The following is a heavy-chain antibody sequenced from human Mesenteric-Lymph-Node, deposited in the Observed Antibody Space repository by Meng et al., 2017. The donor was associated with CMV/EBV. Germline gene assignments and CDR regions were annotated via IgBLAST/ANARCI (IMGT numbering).Heavy chain of an antibody. CDR2: INGDGSST. CDR3: VRGSSGFDI. V-gene: IGHV3-74*01. J-gene: IGHJ3*02. CDR1: GFTFSSYS. Sequence: GESLKISCAASGFTFSSYSMNWVRQAPGKGLEWVSRINGDGSSTSYADSVKGRFTISRDNAKNTLYLQLNSLTPEDTAVYYCVRGSSGFDIWGQGTVVTVSS. D-gene: IGHD6-19*01.